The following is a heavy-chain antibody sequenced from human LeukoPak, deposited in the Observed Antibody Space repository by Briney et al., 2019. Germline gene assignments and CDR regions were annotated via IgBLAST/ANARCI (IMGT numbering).Heavy chain of an antibody. CDR1: GGPITDYY. CDR2: MFASGSY. V-gene: IGHV4-4*07. D-gene: IGHD3-22*01. J-gene: IGHJ4*02. CDR3: ARDRPGSGSYYSHFDA. Sequence: PSETLSLTCTVSGGPITDYYWSWIRQPAGKKLEYIGRMFASGSYYYNPSFKGRVTMSVDTSKKQVSLNLASVTAADTAIYYCARDRPGSGSYYSHFDAWGRGILVTVSS.